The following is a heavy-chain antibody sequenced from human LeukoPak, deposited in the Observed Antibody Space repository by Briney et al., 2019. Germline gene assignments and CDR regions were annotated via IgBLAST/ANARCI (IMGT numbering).Heavy chain of an antibody. CDR1: RYSISSGYY. V-gene: IGHV4-38-2*02. CDR3: ARVRYCSGGSRHAFDY. D-gene: IGHD2-15*01. Sequence: PSETLSLTCSVSRYSISSGYYWAWIRQPPGRGLEWIGSIYHSGSAYYNASLKSRVTISVDTSKHQFSLKLSSVTAADTAVYYCARVRYCSGGSRHAFDYWGQGTLVTVSS. J-gene: IGHJ4*02. CDR2: IYHSGSA.